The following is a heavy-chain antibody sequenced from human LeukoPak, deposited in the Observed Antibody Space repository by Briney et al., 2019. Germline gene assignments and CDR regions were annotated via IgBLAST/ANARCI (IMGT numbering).Heavy chain of an antibody. V-gene: IGHV4-31*03. CDR3: ARGPKSGYVDH. CDR1: GGSISSGSYY. J-gene: IGHJ4*02. CDR2: IYNSGST. D-gene: IGHD1-26*01. Sequence: SETLSLTCTVSGGSISSGSYYWSWMRQHPGKGLEWIGYIYNSGSTYYNPSLKSRVTISVDTSKNQFSLKLSSVTAADTAVYYCARGPKSGYVDHWGQGTPVTVSS.